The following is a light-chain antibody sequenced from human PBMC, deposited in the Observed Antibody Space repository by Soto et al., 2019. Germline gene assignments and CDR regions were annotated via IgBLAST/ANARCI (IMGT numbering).Light chain of an antibody. CDR1: STDVDGYDY. V-gene: IGLV2-14*03. J-gene: IGLJ1*01. CDR2: DVN. Sequence: QSVLTQPASVSGSPGQSITISCTGASTDVDGYDYVSWYQQHPGQATKLMIYDVNNRSSGVSYRFSGSKSGDTASLTISGLQAEDDADYYCSSYTSSAPFYVFGTGTKVTVL. CDR3: SSYTSSAPFYV.